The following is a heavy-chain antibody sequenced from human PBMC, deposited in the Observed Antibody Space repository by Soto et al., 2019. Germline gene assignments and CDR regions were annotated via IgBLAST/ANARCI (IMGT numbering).Heavy chain of an antibody. D-gene: IGHD1-26*01. V-gene: IGHV1-2*02. CDR1: GYTFTGYY. CDR3: AKGGAIVAAGTRVYLYNAMDV. Sequence: QVQLVQSGTEVKRPGDSVKVSCKASGYTFTGYYVHWVRQAPGQGLEWMGWINPNSGDTYLAQRFQGRVTMNRDTCIGTAYMELRGLTSDDTAKYYCAKGGAIVAAGTRVYLYNAMDVWGQGTTVTVSS. CDR2: INPNSGDT. J-gene: IGHJ6*02.